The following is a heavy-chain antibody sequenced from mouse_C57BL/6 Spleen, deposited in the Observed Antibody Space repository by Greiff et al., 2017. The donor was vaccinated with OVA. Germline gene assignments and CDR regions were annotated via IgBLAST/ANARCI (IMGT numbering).Heavy chain of an antibody. CDR2: IDPSDSET. J-gene: IGHJ3*01. D-gene: IGHD1-1*01. CDR1: GYTFTSYW. V-gene: IGHV1-52*01. CDR3: AREGNGSSPWFAY. Sequence: VQLQQPGAELVRPGSSVKLSCKASGYTFTSYWMHWVKQRPIQGLEWIGNIDPSDSETHYNQQFKDKATLTVDKSSSTAYMQLSSLTSEDSAVYDCAREGNGSSPWFAYWGQGTLVTVSA.